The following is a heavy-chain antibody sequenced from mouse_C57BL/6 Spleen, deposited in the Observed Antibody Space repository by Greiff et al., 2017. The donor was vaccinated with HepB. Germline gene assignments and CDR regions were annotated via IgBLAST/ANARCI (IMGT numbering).Heavy chain of an antibody. Sequence: VQLQQSGPGLVQPSQSLSITCTVSGFSLTSYGVHWVRQSPGKGLEWLGVIWRGGSTDYNAAFMSRLSITKDNSKSQVFFKMNSLQADDTAIYYCAKKAEKGGYAMDYWGQGTSVTVSS. CDR3: AKKAEKGGYAMDY. CDR2: IWRGGST. J-gene: IGHJ4*01. V-gene: IGHV2-5*01. CDR1: GFSLTSYG.